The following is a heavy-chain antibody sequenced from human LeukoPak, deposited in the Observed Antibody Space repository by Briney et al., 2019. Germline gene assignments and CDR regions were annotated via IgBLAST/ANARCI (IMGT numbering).Heavy chain of an antibody. CDR3: ASDRYSSSWYGSVWFDP. D-gene: IGHD6-13*01. V-gene: IGHV4-34*01. CDR2: INHSGST. J-gene: IGHJ5*02. CDR1: GGSFSGYY. Sequence: PSETLSLTCAVYGGSFSGYYWSWIRQPPGKGLEWIGEINHSGSTNYNPSLKSRVTISVDTSKNQFPLKLSSVTAADTAVYYCASDRYSSSWYGSVWFDPWGQGTLVTVSS.